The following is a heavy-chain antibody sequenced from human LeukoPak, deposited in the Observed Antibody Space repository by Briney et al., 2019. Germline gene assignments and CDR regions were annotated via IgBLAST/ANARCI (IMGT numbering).Heavy chain of an antibody. Sequence: GASVKVSCKASGGTFSSYAISWVRQAPGQGLEWMGRIIPILGIANYAQKFQGRVTITADKSTSTAYMELSSLRSEDTAVYYCARGGAMVTSGLDYWGQGTLVTVSS. CDR1: GGTFSSYA. CDR3: ARGGAMVTSGLDY. D-gene: IGHD5-18*01. V-gene: IGHV1-69*04. CDR2: IIPILGIA. J-gene: IGHJ4*02.